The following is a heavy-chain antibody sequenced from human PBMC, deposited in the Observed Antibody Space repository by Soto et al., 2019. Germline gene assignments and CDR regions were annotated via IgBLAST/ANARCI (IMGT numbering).Heavy chain of an antibody. Sequence: SETLSLTCSVSRAFINSGGFYYSWIRQPPGKGLEWLGYIFHSGSTLYNPSLRGRLTLSADTSRNQLSLHLTSVTAADTAVYYCVRGGIAGHWFDPWGQGILVTVPQ. V-gene: IGHV4-31*03. D-gene: IGHD2-15*01. CDR2: IFHSGST. J-gene: IGHJ5*02. CDR1: RAFINSGGFY. CDR3: VRGGIAGHWFDP.